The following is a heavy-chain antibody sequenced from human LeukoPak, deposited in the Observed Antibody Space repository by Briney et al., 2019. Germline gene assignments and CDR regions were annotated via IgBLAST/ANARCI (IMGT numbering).Heavy chain of an antibody. CDR2: INSDGSST. CDR3: ARVGDYYGDYVRFDY. CDR1: GFTFSSSW. J-gene: IGHJ4*02. V-gene: IGHV3-74*01. D-gene: IGHD4-17*01. Sequence: GGSLRLSCAASGFTFSSSWMHWVRQAPGKGLVWVSRINSDGSSTSYADSVKGRLTISRDNAKNTLYLQMNSLRAKDTAVYYCARVGDYYGDYVRFDYWGQGTLVTVSS.